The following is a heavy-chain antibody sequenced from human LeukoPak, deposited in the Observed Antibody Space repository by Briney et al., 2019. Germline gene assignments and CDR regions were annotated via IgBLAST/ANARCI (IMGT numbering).Heavy chain of an antibody. CDR1: GGSISGHY. Sequence: SETLSLTCTVSGGSISGHYWSWIRQPAGKGLEWLGRIYMTGSTNYNPYLKSRVTMSVDMSKNQFSLRLSSVTAADTAVYFCARVALFGSGSYYWFDPWGQGTLVTVSS. CDR2: IYMTGST. D-gene: IGHD3-10*01. V-gene: IGHV4-4*07. J-gene: IGHJ5*02. CDR3: ARVALFGSGSYYWFDP.